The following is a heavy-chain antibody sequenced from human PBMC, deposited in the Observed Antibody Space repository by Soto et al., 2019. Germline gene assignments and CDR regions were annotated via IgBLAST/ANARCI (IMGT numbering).Heavy chain of an antibody. J-gene: IGHJ4*02. CDR3: ARGSGYYYWDDY. D-gene: IGHD3-22*01. Sequence: ASVKVSCKASGYTFTSYAIHWVRQAPGQRLEWMGWINAGNGNTKYSQKFQGRVTITRDTSASTAYMELSSLRSEDTAVYYCARGSGYYYWDDYCGQGTLVTVSS. CDR2: INAGNGNT. V-gene: IGHV1-3*01. CDR1: GYTFTSYA.